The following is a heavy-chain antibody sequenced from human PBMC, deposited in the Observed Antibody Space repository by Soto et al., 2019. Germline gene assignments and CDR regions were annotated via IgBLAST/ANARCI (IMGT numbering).Heavy chain of an antibody. CDR2: INHSGST. J-gene: IGHJ6*02. CDR3: ARGGGAAAGTYGMDV. D-gene: IGHD6-13*01. CDR1: GGSFSGYY. V-gene: IGHV4-34*01. Sequence: ASETLSLTCAVYGGSFSGYYWSWIRQPPGKGLEWVGEINHSGSTNYNPSLKSRVTISVDTSKNQFSLKLSSVTAADTAVYYCARGGGAAAGTYGMDVWGQGTTVTVSS.